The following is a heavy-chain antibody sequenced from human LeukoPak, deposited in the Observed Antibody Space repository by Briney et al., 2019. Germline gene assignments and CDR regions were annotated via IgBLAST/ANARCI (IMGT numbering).Heavy chain of an antibody. CDR2: INHSGST. V-gene: IGHV4-34*01. Sequence: SETLSLTCAVYGGSFSGYYWSWIRQPPGKGLEWIGEINHSGSTNYIPSLKSRVTISVDTSKNQFSLKLSSVTAADTAVYYCARGVGFTFGGVIVRYYYYYMDVWGKRTTVTVSS. D-gene: IGHD3-16*02. J-gene: IGHJ6*03. CDR3: ARGVGFTFGGVIVRYYYYYMDV. CDR1: GGSFSGYY.